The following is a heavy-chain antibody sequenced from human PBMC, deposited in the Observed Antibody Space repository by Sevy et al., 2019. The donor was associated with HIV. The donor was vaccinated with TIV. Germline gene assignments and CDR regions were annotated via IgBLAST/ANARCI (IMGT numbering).Heavy chain of an antibody. V-gene: IGHV3-33*01. Sequence: GGSLRLSCAASGFMISTYGMHWVRQAPGRGLEWVAVIWYDGSNKNYGDSVKGRFIISRDNSKNMVFLDMNSLRAEDSAVYYCARDDRVAGGLGGYVNYGMDVWGQGTTVTVSS. D-gene: IGHD5-12*01. J-gene: IGHJ6*02. CDR3: ARDDRVAGGLGGYVNYGMDV. CDR2: IWYDGSNK. CDR1: GFMISTYG.